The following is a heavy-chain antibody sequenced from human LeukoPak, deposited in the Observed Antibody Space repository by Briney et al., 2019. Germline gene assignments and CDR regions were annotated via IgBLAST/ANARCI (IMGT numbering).Heavy chain of an antibody. Sequence: ASVRVSCKASGYTFTSYDINWVRQATGQGLEWMGWMNPNSGNTGYAQKFQGRVTMTRNTSISTAYMELSSLRSEDTAVYYCARVGVRFLEWLYYWGQGTLVTVSS. CDR3: ARVGVRFLEWLYY. CDR2: MNPNSGNT. V-gene: IGHV1-8*01. J-gene: IGHJ4*02. D-gene: IGHD3-3*01. CDR1: GYTFTSYD.